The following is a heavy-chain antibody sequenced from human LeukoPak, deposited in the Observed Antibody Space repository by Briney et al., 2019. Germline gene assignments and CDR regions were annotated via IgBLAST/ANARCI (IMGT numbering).Heavy chain of an antibody. CDR3: ATAPVVPAAVDRPYFDY. J-gene: IGHJ4*02. V-gene: IGHV4-59*01. CDR2: IYYSGST. Sequence: SETLSLTCTVSGGSISSYYWSWLRQPPGKGLEWIGYIYYSGSTNYNPSLKSRVTISVDTSNNQFSLKLSSVTAADTAVYYCATAPVVPAAVDRPYFDYWGQGTLVTVSS. D-gene: IGHD2-2*01. CDR1: GGSISSYY.